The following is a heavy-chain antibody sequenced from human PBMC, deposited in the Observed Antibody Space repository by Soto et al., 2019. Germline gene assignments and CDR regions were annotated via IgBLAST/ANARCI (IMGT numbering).Heavy chain of an antibody. D-gene: IGHD6-25*01. V-gene: IGHV4-39*01. Sequence: PSQTLPLTWTVSRGSISSGTNYFAWIRQPPGKGLEWIANIYYSWSTFYNPSLKSRVAISVETSKDQFSLKLRCVTAADTAVYYCARHEAGWYFESWAQGTMVTVSS. CDR1: RGSISSGTNY. CDR3: ARHEAGWYFES. J-gene: IGHJ4*02. CDR2: IYYSWST.